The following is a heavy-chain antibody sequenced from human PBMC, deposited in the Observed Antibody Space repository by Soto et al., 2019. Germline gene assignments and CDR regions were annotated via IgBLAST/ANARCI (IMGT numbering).Heavy chain of an antibody. Sequence: PSETLSLTCTVSGGSISSGGYYWSWIRQHPGKGLEWIGYIYYSGSTYYNPSLKSRVTISVDTSKNQFSLKLSSVTSADTAVYYCARRDSSGYYGIWGQGTMVTVSS. V-gene: IGHV4-61*08. CDR3: ARRDSSGYYGI. CDR2: IYYSGST. D-gene: IGHD3-22*01. CDR1: GGSISSGGYY. J-gene: IGHJ3*02.